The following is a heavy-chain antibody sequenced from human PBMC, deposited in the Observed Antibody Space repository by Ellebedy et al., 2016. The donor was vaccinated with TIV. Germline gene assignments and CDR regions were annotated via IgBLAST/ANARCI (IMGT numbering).Heavy chain of an antibody. V-gene: IGHV4-31*03. CDR1: GGSISSGGHY. J-gene: IGHJ2*01. CDR2: IYHTGST. Sequence: MPSETLSLTCTVSGGSISSGGHYWTWIRQHPGTDLEWLGYIYHTGSTYYNPSLKSRISMSVDMSKSQFSLSLTYVTAADTAGYYCARGIGIGYFDFWGRGTLITVSS. D-gene: IGHD2-21*01. CDR3: ARGIGIGYFDF.